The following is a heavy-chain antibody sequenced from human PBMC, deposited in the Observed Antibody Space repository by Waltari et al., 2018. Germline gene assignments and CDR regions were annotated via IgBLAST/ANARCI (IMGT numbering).Heavy chain of an antibody. CDR3: ASGIEGTTHYFEY. V-gene: IGHV4-38-2*01. J-gene: IGHJ4*02. CDR2: IYYKGNT. D-gene: IGHD1-1*01. CDR1: DYSISSAYY. Sequence: QVQLQESGPGLVKPSETLSLTCAVSDYSISSAYYWGWIRPPPGKGLDWIGSIYYKGNTHYTPSLKSRVTISIATSKNQFPLKLSFVTAADTAVYYCASGIEGTTHYFEYWGQGTLVTVSS.